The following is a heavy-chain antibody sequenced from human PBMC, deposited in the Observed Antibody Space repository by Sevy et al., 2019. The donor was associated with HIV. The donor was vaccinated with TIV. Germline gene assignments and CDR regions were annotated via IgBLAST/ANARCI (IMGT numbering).Heavy chain of an antibody. D-gene: IGHD6-6*01. CDR2: IYYSGRT. J-gene: IGHJ4*02. V-gene: IGHV4-61*01. Sequence: SETLSLTCSVSGASVSSGSFFWTWIRQAPGKALEWIGYIYYSGRTNSNPSLKSRVTFSVDTSKNQFSLKLRSVTAADTAVYYCARDQAESSSTGGLDSWGPGALVTVSS. CDR1: GASVSSGSFF. CDR3: ARDQAESSSTGGLDS.